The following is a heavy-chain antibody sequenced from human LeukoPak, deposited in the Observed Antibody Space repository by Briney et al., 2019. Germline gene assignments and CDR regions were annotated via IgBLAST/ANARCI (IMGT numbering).Heavy chain of an antibody. J-gene: IGHJ4*02. D-gene: IGHD3-10*01. V-gene: IGHV4-34*01. CDR3: ATALYYSGSGSYLY. CDR1: GGSFSGYY. CDR2: INHSGST. Sequence: SETLSLTCAVYGGSFSGYYWSWIRQPPGKGLEWIGEINHSGSTNYNPSLKSRVTISVDTSKNQFSLKLSSVTAADTAVYYCATALYYSGSGSYLYWGQGTLVTVSS.